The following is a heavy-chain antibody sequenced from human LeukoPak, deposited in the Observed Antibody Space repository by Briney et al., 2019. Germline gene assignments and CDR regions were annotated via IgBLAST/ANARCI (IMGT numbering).Heavy chain of an antibody. D-gene: IGHD3-22*01. J-gene: IGHJ4*02. CDR3: ARGSGSSGYYLDY. CDR2: IGTAGDT. CDR1: GFTFSSYD. Sequence: GGSLRPSCAASGFTFSSYDMHWVRQASGKGLEWVSAIGTAGDTYYPGSVKGRFTISRENAKNSLYLQMNSLRAGDTAVYYCARGSGSSGYYLDYWGQGTLVTVSS. V-gene: IGHV3-13*01.